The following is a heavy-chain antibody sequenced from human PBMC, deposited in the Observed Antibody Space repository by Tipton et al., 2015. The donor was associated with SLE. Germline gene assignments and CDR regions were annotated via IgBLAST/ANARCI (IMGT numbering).Heavy chain of an antibody. V-gene: IGHV3-11*06. Sequence: SLRLSCAASGFTFSDYYMSWIRQAPGKGLEWVSYISSSSSYTNYADSVKGRFTISRDNAKNSLYLQMNSLRAEDTAVYYCARGPEMATIDYYYYYMDVWGKGTTVTVSS. D-gene: IGHD5-24*01. CDR2: ISSSSSYT. J-gene: IGHJ6*03. CDR3: ARGPEMATIDYYYYYMDV. CDR1: GFTFSDYY.